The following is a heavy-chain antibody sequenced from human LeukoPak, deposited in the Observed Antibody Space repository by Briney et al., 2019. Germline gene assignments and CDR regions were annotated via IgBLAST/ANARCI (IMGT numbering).Heavy chain of an antibody. CDR2: ISGSGVTT. CDR1: GFTFSNYA. V-gene: IGHV3-23*01. J-gene: IGHJ4*02. CDR3: AKESPHFDY. Sequence: GGSLRLSCAASGFTFSNYAMSWVRQAPGKGLEWVSTISGSGVTTYYVDSVKGRFSISRDNSKNTLYLQMNSLRAEDTAIFYCAKESPHFDYWGQGTLVTVSS.